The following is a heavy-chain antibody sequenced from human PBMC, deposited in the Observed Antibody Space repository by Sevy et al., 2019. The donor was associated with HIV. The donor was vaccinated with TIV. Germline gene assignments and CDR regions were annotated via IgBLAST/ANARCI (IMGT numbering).Heavy chain of an antibody. CDR3: ARNGGYADYGMDV. J-gene: IGHJ6*02. CDR1: GFTFITYN. D-gene: IGHD5-12*01. Sequence: GGSLRLSCTASGFTFITYNMNWVRQAPGKGLEWISYISSNSNTIYYADSVKGRLTIARDNVKNSLYLQMNSLGAEDTAGYYCARNGGYADYGMDVWGQGTTVTVSS. V-gene: IGHV3-48*01. CDR2: ISSNSNTI.